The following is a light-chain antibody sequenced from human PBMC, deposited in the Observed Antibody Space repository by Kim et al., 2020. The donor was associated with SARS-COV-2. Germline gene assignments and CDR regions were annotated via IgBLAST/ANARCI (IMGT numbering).Light chain of an antibody. CDR3: LRSGSSPLT. CDR1: QSVSASY. CDR2: GAS. J-gene: IGKJ5*01. Sequence: EMVLTQSPGTLSLSPGERATLSCRASQSVSASYLAWYQQKPGQAPRLLIYGASRTATGIPDRFSGSGSVTDFTLTTSRLEPEDVAVYFCLRSGSSPLTFSEGTRLEI. V-gene: IGKV3-20*01.